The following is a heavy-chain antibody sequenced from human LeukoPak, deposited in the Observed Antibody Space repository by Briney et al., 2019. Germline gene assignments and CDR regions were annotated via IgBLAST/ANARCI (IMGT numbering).Heavy chain of an antibody. CDR1: GFTFSSYA. CDR2: ISGSGGST. D-gene: IGHD3-10*01. CDR3: AKDPTVPLYYYGSEPRKDDMDV. V-gene: IGHV3-23*01. J-gene: IGHJ6*02. Sequence: GGSRRLSCAASGFTFSSYAMSWVRQAPGKGLEWVSAISGSGGSTYYADSVKGRFTISRDNSKNTLYLQMNSLRAEDTAVYYCAKDPTVPLYYYGSEPRKDDMDVWGQGTTVTVSS.